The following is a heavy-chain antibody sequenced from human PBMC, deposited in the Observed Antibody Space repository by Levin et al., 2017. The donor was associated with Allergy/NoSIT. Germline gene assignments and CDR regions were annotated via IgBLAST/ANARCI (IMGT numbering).Heavy chain of an antibody. CDR1: GGSFSGYY. V-gene: IGHV4-34*01. CDR2: INHSGST. Sequence: SQTLSLTCAGYGGSFSGYYWNWIRQPPGKGLEWIGEINHSGSTNYNPSLKSRVTISVDTSKNQFSLKLSSVTAAATAVYYCARKGQMRPLDYWGQGTLVTVSS. J-gene: IGHJ4*02. D-gene: IGHD5-24*01. CDR3: ARKGQMRPLDY.